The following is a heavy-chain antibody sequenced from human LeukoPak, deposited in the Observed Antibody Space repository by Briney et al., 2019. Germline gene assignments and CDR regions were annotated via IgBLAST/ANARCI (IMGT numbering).Heavy chain of an antibody. J-gene: IGHJ4*02. D-gene: IGHD3-16*02. CDR1: GFTFSSYS. CDR3: AKGPYYVWGSYLDY. V-gene: IGHV3-30*18. Sequence: GGSLRLSCAASGFTFSSYSMNWVRQAPGKGLEWVAVISYDGSNKYYADSVKGRFTISRDNSKNTLYLQMNSLRAEDTAVYYCAKGPYYVWGSYLDYWGQGTLVTVSS. CDR2: ISYDGSNK.